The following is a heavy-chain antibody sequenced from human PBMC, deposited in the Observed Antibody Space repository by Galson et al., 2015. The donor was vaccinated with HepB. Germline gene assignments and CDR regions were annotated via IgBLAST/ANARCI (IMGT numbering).Heavy chain of an antibody. CDR1: GYTFTSYG. CDR2: ISAYNGNT. V-gene: IGHV1-18*04. D-gene: IGHD3-10*01. Sequence: SVKVSCKASGYTFTSYGISWVRQAPGQGLEWMGWISAYNGNTNYAQKLQGRVTMTTDTSTSTAYMELRSLRSDDTAVYYCARGKPMVRGVIIAPYYYYGMDVWGQGTTVTVSS. J-gene: IGHJ6*02. CDR3: ARGKPMVRGVIIAPYYYYGMDV.